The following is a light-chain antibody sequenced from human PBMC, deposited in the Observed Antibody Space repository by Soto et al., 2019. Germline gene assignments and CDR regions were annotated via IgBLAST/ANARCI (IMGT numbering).Light chain of an antibody. CDR1: QSVNGH. Sequence: EIVATQSPATLSVSPGERATLSCRVSQSVNGHLAWYQQRPGQAPRLLIYGTSTRATDVPLRFSGGGSGTEFTLTISSLQSEDFAVYFCHQYFDWPRGTFGQGTKLEI. J-gene: IGKJ1*01. V-gene: IGKV3-15*01. CDR2: GTS. CDR3: HQYFDWPRGT.